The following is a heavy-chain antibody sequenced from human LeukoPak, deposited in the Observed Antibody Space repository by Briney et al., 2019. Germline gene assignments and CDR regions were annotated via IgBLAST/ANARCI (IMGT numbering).Heavy chain of an antibody. Sequence: ASVKVSCKASGYTFTCYGISWVRQAPGQGLEWMGWISAYNGNTNYAQKLQGRVTMTTDTSTSTAYMELRSLRSDDTAVYYCARGENTIFEGWFDPWGQGTLVTVSS. CDR3: ARGENTIFEGWFDP. J-gene: IGHJ5*02. CDR1: GYTFTCYG. CDR2: ISAYNGNT. V-gene: IGHV1-18*01. D-gene: IGHD3-3*01.